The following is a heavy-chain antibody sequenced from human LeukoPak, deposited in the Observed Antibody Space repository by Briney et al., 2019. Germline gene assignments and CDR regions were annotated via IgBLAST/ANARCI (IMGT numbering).Heavy chain of an antibody. CDR1: GGSISGSSYY. J-gene: IGHJ4*01. Sequence: SETLSLTCSVSGGSISGSSYYWGWIRQPPGKGLEWIGSIYYSGSTYYSASLKSRITISMDTSKNQFSLNLSSVTAADTAVYYCARGSYDVLTGYSTLGEYWGQGTLVVVSS. D-gene: IGHD3-9*01. CDR2: IYYSGST. CDR3: ARGSYDVLTGYSTLGEY. V-gene: IGHV4-39*01.